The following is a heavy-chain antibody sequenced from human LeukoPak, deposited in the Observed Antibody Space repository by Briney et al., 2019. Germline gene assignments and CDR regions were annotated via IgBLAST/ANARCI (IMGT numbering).Heavy chain of an antibody. CDR3: ARWSTGYRAFHY. V-gene: IGHV4-59*01. D-gene: IGHD4-23*01. CDR1: GDSISGYY. CDR2: VSSSGTT. Sequence: PSETLSLTCTVSGDSISGYYWNWVRQSPGKRLEWIGHVSSSGTTKYNPSLKSRVTFSVATSKNQLSLNLTSVTTADTAVYYCARWSTGYRAFHYWGQGTLVTASS. J-gene: IGHJ4*02.